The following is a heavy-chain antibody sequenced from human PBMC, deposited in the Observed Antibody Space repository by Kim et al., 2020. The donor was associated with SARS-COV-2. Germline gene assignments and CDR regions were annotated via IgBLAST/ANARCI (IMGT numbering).Heavy chain of an antibody. V-gene: IGHV4-34*01. D-gene: IGHD6-13*01. J-gene: IGHJ5*02. Sequence: SETLSLTCAVYGGSFSGYYWSWIRQPPGKGLEWIGEINHSGSTNYNPSLKSRATISVDTSKNQFSLKLSSVTAADTAVYYCARTHSSSLAGFDPWGQGTLVTVSS. CDR3: ARTHSSSLAGFDP. CDR2: INHSGST. CDR1: GGSFSGYY.